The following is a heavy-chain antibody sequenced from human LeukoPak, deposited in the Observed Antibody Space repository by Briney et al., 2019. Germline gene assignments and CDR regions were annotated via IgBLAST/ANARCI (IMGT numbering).Heavy chain of an antibody. J-gene: IGHJ6*02. CDR1: GDSVITDDYF. Sequence: SETLSLTCIVSGDSVITDDYFWGWVRQPLGKALEWLGSTYRIPPLKSRVTISVDTSRNQFSLRLSSVTAADTAVYFCARVFGNYQEAMDVWGQGTTVTVSS. CDR3: ARVFGNYQEAMDV. CDR2: T. D-gene: IGHD3-3*01. V-gene: IGHV4-39*07.